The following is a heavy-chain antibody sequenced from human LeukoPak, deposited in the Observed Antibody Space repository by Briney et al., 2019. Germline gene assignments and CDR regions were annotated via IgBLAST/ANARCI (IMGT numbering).Heavy chain of an antibody. CDR1: GFTSRSVT. V-gene: IGHV3-48*01. D-gene: IGHD3-3*01. Sequence: GGTLRPSCAASGFTSRSVTMNGVRQAQGKGLGWVSYISSSSSTIYYADSVKGRFTISRDNAKNSLYLQMNSLRAEDTAVYYCAKSVYDFWSGSTSPVDYWGQGTLVTVSS. J-gene: IGHJ4*02. CDR2: ISSSSSTI. CDR3: AKSVYDFWSGSTSPVDY.